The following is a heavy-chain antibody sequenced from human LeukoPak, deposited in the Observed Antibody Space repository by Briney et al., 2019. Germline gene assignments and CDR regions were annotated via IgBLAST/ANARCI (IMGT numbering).Heavy chain of an antibody. V-gene: IGHV3-33*01. CDR3: ARDLGTAVSGTV. CDR2: IWYDGSNK. CDR1: GFTFSSNG. J-gene: IGHJ4*02. D-gene: IGHD6-19*01. Sequence: PGGSLRLSCVASGFTFSSNGMHWVRQAPGKGLEWVAVIWYDGSNKYYADSVKGRFTISRDNSKNTLYLQMNSLRVEDTALYFCARDLGTAVSGTVWGQGTLVTVSS.